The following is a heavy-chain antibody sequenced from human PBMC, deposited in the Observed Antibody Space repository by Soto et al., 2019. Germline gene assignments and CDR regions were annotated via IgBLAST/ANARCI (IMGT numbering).Heavy chain of an antibody. Sequence: LSLTCAASGFTFSSYSMNWVRQAPGKGLEWVSSISSSSSYIYYADSVKGRFTISRDNAKNSLYLQMNSLRAEDTAVYYCARELEYSSSSFAFDIWGQGTMVTVSS. CDR2: ISSSSSYI. CDR3: ARELEYSSSSFAFDI. CDR1: GFTFSSYS. J-gene: IGHJ3*02. V-gene: IGHV3-21*01. D-gene: IGHD6-6*01.